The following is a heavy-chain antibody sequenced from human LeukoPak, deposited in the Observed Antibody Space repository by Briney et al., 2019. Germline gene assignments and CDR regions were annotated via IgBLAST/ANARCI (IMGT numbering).Heavy chain of an antibody. Sequence: GGSLRLSCAASGFIFSSYGMHWVRQAPGKGLEWVAVISSDGSSKYYADSVKGRFTISRDNSKNTLYLQMNSLRAEDTAVYYCAKDMDSSSSVYWGQGTLVTVSS. D-gene: IGHD6-6*01. CDR1: GFIFSSYG. CDR2: ISSDGSSK. CDR3: AKDMDSSSSVY. J-gene: IGHJ4*02. V-gene: IGHV3-30*18.